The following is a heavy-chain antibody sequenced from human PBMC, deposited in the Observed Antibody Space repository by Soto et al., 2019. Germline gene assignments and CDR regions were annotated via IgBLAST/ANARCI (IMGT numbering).Heavy chain of an antibody. Sequence: SETLSLTCTVSGGSISSYYWSWIRQPPGKGLEWIGYIYYSGSTNYNPSLKSRVTISVVTSKNQFSLKLSSVTAADTAVYYCAREAGGGYGDYDSYYYYMDVWGKGTTVTVSS. D-gene: IGHD4-17*01. CDR2: IYYSGST. V-gene: IGHV4-59*12. CDR3: AREAGGGYGDYDSYYYYMDV. J-gene: IGHJ6*03. CDR1: GGSISSYY.